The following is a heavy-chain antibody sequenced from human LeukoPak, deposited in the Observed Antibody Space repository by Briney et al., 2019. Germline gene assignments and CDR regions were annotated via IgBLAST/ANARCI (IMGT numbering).Heavy chain of an antibody. CDR1: GFTYSNYW. D-gene: IGHD2-15*01. CDR3: ARVSSGGSGGSCYKPNDY. CDR2: IEDDGGEK. V-gene: IGHV3-7*01. Sequence: GGSLRLSCAASGFTYSNYWMSWVRQAPGKGLEWVANIEDDGGEKYYVDSVKGRFSISRDNARNSLYLHMSSLRLEDTAVYYCARVSSGGSGGSCYKPNDYWGQGTLVTVSS. J-gene: IGHJ4*02.